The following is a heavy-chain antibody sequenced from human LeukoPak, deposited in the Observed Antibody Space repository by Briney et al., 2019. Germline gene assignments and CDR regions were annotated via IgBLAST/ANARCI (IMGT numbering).Heavy chain of an antibody. Sequence: SETLSLTCTVSGGXISSYYWSWIRQPPGKGLEWLGYIYYSGSTNYNPSLKSRVTISIDTSKNQFSLNLSSVTAADTAVYYCARGASGYSYGWGQGTLVTVSS. V-gene: IGHV4-59*01. CDR3: ARGASGYSYG. J-gene: IGHJ4*02. D-gene: IGHD5-18*01. CDR1: GGXISSYY. CDR2: IYYSGST.